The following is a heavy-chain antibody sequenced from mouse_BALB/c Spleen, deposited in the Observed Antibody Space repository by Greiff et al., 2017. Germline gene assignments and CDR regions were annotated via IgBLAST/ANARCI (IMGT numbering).Heavy chain of an antibody. V-gene: IGHV1-12*01. J-gene: IGHJ4*01. Sequence: LHQPGAELVKPGASVKMSCKASGYTFTSYNMHWVKQTPGQGLEWIGAIYPGNGDTSYNQKFKGKATLTADKSSSTAYMQLSSLTSEDSAVYYCARFSAMDYWGQGTSVTVSS. CDR1: GYTFTSYN. CDR2: IYPGNGDT. CDR3: ARFSAMDY.